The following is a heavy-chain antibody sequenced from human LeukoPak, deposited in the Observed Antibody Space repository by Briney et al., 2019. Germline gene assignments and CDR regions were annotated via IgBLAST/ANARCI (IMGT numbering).Heavy chain of an antibody. CDR1: GYTFTSYG. J-gene: IGHJ5*02. Sequence: ASVKVSCKASGYTFTSYGISWVRQAPGQGLEWMGWISAYNGNTNYAQKLQGRVTMTTDTSTSTAYMKLRSLRSDDTAVYYCARDPGYSSGWFGGNWFDPWGQGTLVTVSS. CDR3: ARDPGYSSGWFGGNWFDP. D-gene: IGHD6-19*01. V-gene: IGHV1-18*01. CDR2: ISAYNGNT.